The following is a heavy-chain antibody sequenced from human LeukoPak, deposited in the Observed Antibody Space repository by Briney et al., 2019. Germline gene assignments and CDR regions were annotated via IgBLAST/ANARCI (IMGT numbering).Heavy chain of an antibody. D-gene: IGHD6-19*01. V-gene: IGHV3-21*01. CDR2: ISSSSSYI. CDR1: LFTFRSYS. CDR3: ARVSSSSGWYGSADVEYFQH. J-gene: IGHJ1*01. Sequence: PGGSLRLSCAHSLFTFRSYSMNAVREAPGEGVECVSYISSSSSYIYYADSVKGRFTISKDNAKNSLYLQMNSLRAEDTAVYYCARVSSSSGWYGSADVEYFQHWGQGTLVTVSS.